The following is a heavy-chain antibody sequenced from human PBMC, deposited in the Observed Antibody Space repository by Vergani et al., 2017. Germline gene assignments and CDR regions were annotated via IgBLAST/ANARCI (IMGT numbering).Heavy chain of an antibody. Sequence: QVQLVESGGGVVQPGRSLRLSCAASGFTFSRYGMHWVREAPGKGLEWVAVISHDGSNKYFADSVKGRFTISRDNSTNTLYLQMNSLRAEDTAVYYCAKALELYYYYYGMDVWGQGTTVTVSS. CDR1: GFTFSRYG. CDR2: ISHDGSNK. J-gene: IGHJ6*02. CDR3: AKALELYYYYYGMDV. V-gene: IGHV3-30*18. D-gene: IGHD1-7*01.